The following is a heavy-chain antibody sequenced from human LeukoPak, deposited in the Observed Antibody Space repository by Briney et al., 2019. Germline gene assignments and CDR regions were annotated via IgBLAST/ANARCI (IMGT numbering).Heavy chain of an antibody. D-gene: IGHD2-21*02. J-gene: IGHJ3*02. V-gene: IGHV1-8*01. CDR1: GYTFTSYD. Sequence: ASVKVSCKASGYTFTSYDINWVRQATGQGLEWMGWMNPNSGNTGYAQKFQGRVTMTEDTSTDTAYMELSSLRSEDTAVYYCAKREVAAYCGGDCYRPYDAFDIWGQGTMVTVPS. CDR3: AKREVAAYCGGDCYRPYDAFDI. CDR2: MNPNSGNT.